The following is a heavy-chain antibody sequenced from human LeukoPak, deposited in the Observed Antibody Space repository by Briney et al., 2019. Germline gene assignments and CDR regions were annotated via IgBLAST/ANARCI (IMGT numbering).Heavy chain of an antibody. Sequence: GASVKVSCKASGGTFSSYAISWVRQAPGQGLEWMGWISAYNGNTNYAQKLQGRVTMTTDTSTSTAYMELRSLRSDDTAVYYCASRFYNDYCWGQGTLVTVSS. CDR3: ASRFYNDYC. CDR2: ISAYNGNT. J-gene: IGHJ4*02. V-gene: IGHV1-18*01. CDR1: GGTFSSYA. D-gene: IGHD3-3*01.